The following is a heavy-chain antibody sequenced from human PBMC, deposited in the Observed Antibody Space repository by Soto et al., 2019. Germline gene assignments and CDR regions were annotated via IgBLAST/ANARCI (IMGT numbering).Heavy chain of an antibody. CDR2: INPNSGGT. Sequence: GASVKVSCKASGYTFTGYYMHWVRQAPGQGLEWMGWINPNSGGTNYAQKFQGRVTLTRDTSTTTVYMELSSLTSDDTALYYCAREVYVGVTPMRYIDFWGQATLVTLSS. J-gene: IGHJ4*02. CDR1: GYTFTGYY. CDR3: AREVYVGVTPMRYIDF. D-gene: IGHD2-21*02. V-gene: IGHV1-2*02.